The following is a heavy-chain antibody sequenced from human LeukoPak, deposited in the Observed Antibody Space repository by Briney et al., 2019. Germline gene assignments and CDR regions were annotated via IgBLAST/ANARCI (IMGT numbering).Heavy chain of an antibody. Sequence: ASVKVSFKASGYTFTAYYMHWVRQAPGQGLEWMGWINPNSGGTNYARKFQGRVTMTRDTSISTAYMELSRLRSDDTAVYYCARDYYDSSGFGAFDIWGQGTMVTVSS. D-gene: IGHD3-22*01. CDR3: ARDYYDSSGFGAFDI. V-gene: IGHV1-2*02. J-gene: IGHJ3*02. CDR1: GYTFTAYY. CDR2: INPNSGGT.